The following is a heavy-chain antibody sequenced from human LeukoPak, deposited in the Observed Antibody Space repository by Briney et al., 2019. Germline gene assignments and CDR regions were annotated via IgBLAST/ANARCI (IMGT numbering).Heavy chain of an antibody. CDR3: ARVGSYSSGWGYYFDY. CDR1: GGSISSCGYS. V-gene: IGHV4-30-2*01. J-gene: IGHJ4*02. CDR2: IYHSGST. Sequence: SETLSLTCAVSGGSISSCGYSWSWIRQPPGKGLEWIGYIYHSGSTYYHPSLKSRVPISVDKSQNQFSLKLTSVTAADTAVYYCARVGSYSSGWGYYFDYWGQGTLVTVSS. D-gene: IGHD6-19*01.